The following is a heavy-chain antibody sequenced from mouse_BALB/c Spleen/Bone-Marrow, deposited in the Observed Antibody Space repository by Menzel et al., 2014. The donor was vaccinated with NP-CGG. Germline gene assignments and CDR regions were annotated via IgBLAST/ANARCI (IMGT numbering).Heavy chain of an antibody. CDR2: IEPSDSYT. Sequence: VHLVESGAEVVKPGASVKVSCKASGYTFTNYWMQWVRQRPGQGLEWIGEIEPSDSYTNYNQDFKGKATLTVDKSSSTAYMQPSSLTSEDSAVYYCARGRTTVVSDYWGQGTSLTVSS. V-gene: IGHV1-69*02. CDR1: GYTFTNYW. D-gene: IGHD1-1*01. CDR3: ARGRTTVVSDY. J-gene: IGHJ2*02.